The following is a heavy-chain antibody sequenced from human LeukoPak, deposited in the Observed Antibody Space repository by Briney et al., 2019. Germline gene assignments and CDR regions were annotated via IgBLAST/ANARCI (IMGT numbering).Heavy chain of an antibody. D-gene: IGHD3-3*01. Sequence: GGSLRLSCAGSRLNFSRYWMNWVRQAPGKGPEWVADIKQDGSETYYVASVKGRFTISRDNAKNSLYLQMNSLRAEDTALYYCAKETKTGGDFWSGRFFGDRHGMDVWGQGTTVTVSS. CDR1: RLNFSRYW. J-gene: IGHJ6*02. V-gene: IGHV3-7*03. CDR3: AKETKTGGDFWSGRFFGDRHGMDV. CDR2: IKQDGSET.